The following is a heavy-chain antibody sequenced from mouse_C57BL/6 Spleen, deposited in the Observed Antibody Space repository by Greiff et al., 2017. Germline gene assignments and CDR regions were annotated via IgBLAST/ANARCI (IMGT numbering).Heavy chain of an antibody. V-gene: IGHV5-12*01. CDR1: GFTFSDYY. J-gene: IGHJ4*01. CDR2: ISNGGGST. D-gene: IGHD2-4*01. Sequence: EVQLVESGGGLVQPGGSLKLSCAASGFTFSDYYMYWVRQTPEKRLEWVAYISNGGGSTYYPDTVKGRFTISRDNAKNTLYLQMSRLKSEDKAMYYCARHGDYDAGGYAMGYWGQGTSVTVSS. CDR3: ARHGDYDAGGYAMGY.